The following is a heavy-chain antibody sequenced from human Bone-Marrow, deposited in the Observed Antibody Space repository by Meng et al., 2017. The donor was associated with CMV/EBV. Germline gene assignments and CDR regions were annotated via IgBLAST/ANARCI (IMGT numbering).Heavy chain of an antibody. J-gene: IGHJ3*02. CDR3: ARAPVFFVVTVGHGSAFDI. Sequence: GESLKISCAASGFTFSSYWMSWVRQAPGKGLEWVANIKQDGSEKYYVDSVKGRFTISRDNAKNSLFLQMNSLRAEDTAVYYCARAPVFFVVTVGHGSAFDIWGQGTMVTVSS. CDR2: IKQDGSEK. CDR1: GFTFSSYW. D-gene: IGHD2-21*02. V-gene: IGHV3-7*01.